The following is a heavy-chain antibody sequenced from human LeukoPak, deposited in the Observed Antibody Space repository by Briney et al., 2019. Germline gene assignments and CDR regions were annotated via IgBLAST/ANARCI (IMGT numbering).Heavy chain of an antibody. J-gene: IGHJ6*02. CDR2: INGSGDNT. CDR1: GFTFSSYA. V-gene: IGHV3-23*01. CDR3: ARGQTYYCDMDV. Sequence: GGSLRLSCAASGFTFSSYAMNWVRQAPGKGLEWVSGINGSGDNTNYADSVKGRFTISRDNSKNTLYLQMNSLRAEDTAVYYCARGQTYYCDMDVWGQGTTVTVSS.